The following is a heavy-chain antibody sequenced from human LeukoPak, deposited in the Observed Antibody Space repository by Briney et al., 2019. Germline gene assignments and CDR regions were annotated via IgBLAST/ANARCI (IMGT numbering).Heavy chain of an antibody. CDR3: ARDLTPNYYDSSGYYTGNWFDP. V-gene: IGHV4-38-2*02. CDR2: IYHSGRT. CDR1: GYSISSGCY. Sequence: PSQTLSLTCTVSGYSISSGCYWGWIRQPPGKGLEWIGNIYHSGRTYYNPSLKSRVSISIDTSKNQLSLKVSSVTAADTAVYYCARDLTPNYYDSSGYYTGNWFDPWGQGTLVTVSS. D-gene: IGHD3-22*01. J-gene: IGHJ5*02.